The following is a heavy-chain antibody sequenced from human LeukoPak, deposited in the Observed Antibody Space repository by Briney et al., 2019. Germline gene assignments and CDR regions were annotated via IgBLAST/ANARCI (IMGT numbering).Heavy chain of an antibody. V-gene: IGHV3-48*03. CDR2: ISSSGNII. CDR1: GFTFSSYE. CDR3: ARSGH. Sequence: PGGSLRLSCAASGFTFSSYEMNWVRQAPGKRLEWVSYISSSGNIINYADSVKGRFTISRDDAKNSLNLQMNSLRAEDTAVYYCARSGHWGQGTLVTVSS. J-gene: IGHJ4*02.